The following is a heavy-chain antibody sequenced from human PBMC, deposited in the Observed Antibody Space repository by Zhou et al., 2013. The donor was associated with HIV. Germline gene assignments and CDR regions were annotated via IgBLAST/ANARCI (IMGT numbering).Heavy chain of an antibody. J-gene: IGHJ4*02. CDR2: VNPHGGAR. D-gene: IGHD3-9*01. Sequence: QVQMVQSGPEVKKPGASVRVSCKVSGSSIIELSIHWVRLVPGKGLQWMARVNPHGGARKYSPIFKDRLSVTTDISASKVTMFLRSLTLEDTALYFCVEGVGGESGQLDWLLGSNSENGYFDSWGQGTLVSVSS. CDR1: GSSIIELS. V-gene: IGHV1-24*01. CDR3: VEGVGGESGQLDWLLGSNSENGYFDS.